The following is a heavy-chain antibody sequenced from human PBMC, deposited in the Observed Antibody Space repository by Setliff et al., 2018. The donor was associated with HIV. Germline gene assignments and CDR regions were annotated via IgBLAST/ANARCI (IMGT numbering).Heavy chain of an antibody. CDR1: GYDFTGYQ. V-gene: IGHV1-2*02. CDR2: INPHTGAT. J-gene: IGHJ6*02. CDR3: SKSMKFYYYGLDV. Sequence: GASVKVSCKTSGYDFTGYQIHWVRQAPGQGLEWLGWINPHTGATNYAQNFQGRVIMTREKSISTAYLDLSGLRSDDTAVYYCSKSMKFYYYGLDVWGPGTAVTVSS. D-gene: IGHD2-8*01.